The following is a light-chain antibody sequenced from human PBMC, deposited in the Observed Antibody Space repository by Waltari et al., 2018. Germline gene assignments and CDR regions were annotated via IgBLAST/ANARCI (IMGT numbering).Light chain of an antibody. V-gene: IGLV2-14*03. CDR2: AVN. J-gene: IGLJ1*01. CDR3: SSYTTGSTRYV. Sequence: QSALTQPPSVSGSPGQSFTIPCIGTSSDIGAYNFVSWYQKHPGKAPKIMIYAVNNRPSGVSSRFSGSKSGNTASLTISGLQAEDEADYYCSSYTTGSTRYVFGSGTKVTVL. CDR1: SSDIGAYNF.